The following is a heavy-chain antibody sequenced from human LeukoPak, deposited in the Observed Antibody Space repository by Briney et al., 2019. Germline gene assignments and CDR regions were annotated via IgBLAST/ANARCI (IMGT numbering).Heavy chain of an antibody. CDR2: INTSGRT. CDR3: ARDPTGRYSSEGYMDV. CDR1: GGSISSGLYY. Sequence: SETLSLTCTVSGGSISSGLYYWSWIRQPAGKGLEWIGRINTSGRTKYNPPLKNGVTISVSTSKNQFSLKLAAVTAADTAVYYCARDPTGRYSSEGYMDVWGKGTTVTIPS. D-gene: IGHD6-19*01. V-gene: IGHV4-61*02. J-gene: IGHJ6*03.